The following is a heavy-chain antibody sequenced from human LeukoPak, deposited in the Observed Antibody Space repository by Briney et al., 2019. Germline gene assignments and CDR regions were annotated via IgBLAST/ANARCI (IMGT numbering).Heavy chain of an antibody. V-gene: IGHV3-15*01. D-gene: IGHD6-19*01. CDR3: TTVWYSGGWRIDY. CDR1: GFTFSNSW. CDR2: IKSKTDGGTT. Sequence: GGSLRLSCAASGFTFSNSWMSWVRQAPGKGLEWVGRIKSKTDGGTTDYAAPVKGRFTISRDDSKNTLYLQMNSLKTADTAVYYCTTVWYSGGWRIDYWGQGTLVTVSS. J-gene: IGHJ4*02.